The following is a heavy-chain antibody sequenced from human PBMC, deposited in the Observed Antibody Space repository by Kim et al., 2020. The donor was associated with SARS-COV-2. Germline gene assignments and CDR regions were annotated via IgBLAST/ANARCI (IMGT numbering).Heavy chain of an antibody. CDR3: ARDGHGLDV. J-gene: IGHJ6*02. V-gene: IGHV3-48*02. CDR2: SSMI. Sequence: SSMIYDADSVKGRFTISRDDVKNFLFLQMNSLRDEDTAVYYCARDGHGLDVWGQGTTVIVSS.